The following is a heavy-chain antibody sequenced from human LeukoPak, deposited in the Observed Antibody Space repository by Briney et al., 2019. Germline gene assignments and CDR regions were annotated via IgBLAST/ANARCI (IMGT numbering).Heavy chain of an antibody. CDR2: NSGSGGST. V-gene: IGHV3-23*01. CDR1: GFTFSSYA. D-gene: IGHD3-22*01. J-gene: IGHJ4*02. Sequence: GGSLRLSCAASGFTFSSYAMSWVRQAPGTGLEWVSANSGSGGSTYYADSVKGRFTISRDNSKNTLYLQMNSLRAEDTAVYYCAKDRADSSGSQDYWGQGTLVTVSS. CDR3: AKDRADSSGSQDY.